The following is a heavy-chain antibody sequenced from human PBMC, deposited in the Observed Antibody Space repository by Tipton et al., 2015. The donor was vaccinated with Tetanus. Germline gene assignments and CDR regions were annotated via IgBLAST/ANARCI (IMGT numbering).Heavy chain of an antibody. Sequence: QLVQSGGEVKKPGESLKISCKGSGYIFNNYWIGWVRQKPGKGLEWMGIIYPGDSDTRYSPSFQGQVTIPVDKSINTPYLQWCRLKASDSSMFYCARAHCTDGVCNFDFWGQVALVTVAS. CDR3: ARAHCTDGVCNFDF. J-gene: IGHJ4*02. CDR1: GYIFNNYW. CDR2: IYPGDSDT. V-gene: IGHV5-51*01. D-gene: IGHD2-8*01.